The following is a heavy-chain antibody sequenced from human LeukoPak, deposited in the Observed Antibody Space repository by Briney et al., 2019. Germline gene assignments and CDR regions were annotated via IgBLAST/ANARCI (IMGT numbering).Heavy chain of an antibody. D-gene: IGHD3-10*01. CDR2: INPSSGGT. V-gene: IGHV1-2*06. CDR1: GYTFTGYY. CDR3: ARGPSGSDY. J-gene: IGHJ4*02. Sequence: GASVKVSCKGSGYTFTGYYLHWVRQAPGQGLEWMGRINPSSGGTNYAQKFQGRVTMTRDTSINTAYMDMSSLRSDDTAVYYCARGPSGSDYWGQGTLVIVSS.